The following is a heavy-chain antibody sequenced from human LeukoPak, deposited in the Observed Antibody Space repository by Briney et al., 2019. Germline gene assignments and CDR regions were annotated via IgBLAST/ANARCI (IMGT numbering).Heavy chain of an antibody. CDR3: ARGLLGRGLISPNFDY. CDR2: MNPNSGNT. V-gene: IGHV1-8*03. Sequence: ASVKVSCKASGYTFTSYDINWVRQATGQGLEGMGCMNPNSGNTDYAQKFQGRVTITRNTSISTAYMELSSLRSEDTAVYYCARGLLGRGLISPNFDYWGQGTLVTVSS. J-gene: IGHJ4*02. CDR1: GYTFTSYD. D-gene: IGHD2-21*01.